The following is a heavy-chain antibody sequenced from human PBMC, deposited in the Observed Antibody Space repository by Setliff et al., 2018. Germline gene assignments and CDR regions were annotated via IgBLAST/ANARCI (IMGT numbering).Heavy chain of an antibody. J-gene: IGHJ5*02. Sequence: SVKVSCKASGGTFSSYAISWVRQAPGQGLEWMGGIIPIFGTANYAQKFQGRVTITADESTSTAYMELSSLRSEDTAVYYCARKQYYYDSSGQNWFDPWGQGTLVTVSS. V-gene: IGHV1-69*13. CDR3: ARKQYYYDSSGQNWFDP. CDR2: IIPIFGTA. D-gene: IGHD3-22*01. CDR1: GGTFSSYA.